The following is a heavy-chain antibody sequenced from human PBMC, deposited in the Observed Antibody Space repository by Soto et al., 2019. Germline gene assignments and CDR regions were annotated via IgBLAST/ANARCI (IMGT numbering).Heavy chain of an antibody. CDR3: AKDLIDGYNSGRPFDY. D-gene: IGHD6-19*01. J-gene: IGHJ4*02. CDR2: IGGRGDST. Sequence: EVQLLESGGGLVQPGGSLRISCAASGFTFSSYAMSWVRQAPGKGLEWVSAIGGRGDSTYYADSVKGRFTISRDNSTDTLYMHMNRLRAEDTAVYYCAKDLIDGYNSGRPFDYWGQGTLVTVSS. CDR1: GFTFSSYA. V-gene: IGHV3-23*01.